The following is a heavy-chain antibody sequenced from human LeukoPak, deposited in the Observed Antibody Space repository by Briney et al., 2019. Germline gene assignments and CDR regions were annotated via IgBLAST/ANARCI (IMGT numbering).Heavy chain of an antibody. CDR1: GFTFSSYA. CDR2: LYSGGST. D-gene: IGHD3-22*01. CDR3: ARIDSSGYYQAPLYFDY. V-gene: IGHV3-66*01. J-gene: IGHJ4*02. Sequence: GGSLRLSCAASGFTFSSYAMSWVRQAPGKGLDWVSVLYSGGSTYYADSVKGRFSISRDNSKNTLYLQMNSLRAEDTAVYYCARIDSSGYYQAPLYFDYWGQGTLVTVSS.